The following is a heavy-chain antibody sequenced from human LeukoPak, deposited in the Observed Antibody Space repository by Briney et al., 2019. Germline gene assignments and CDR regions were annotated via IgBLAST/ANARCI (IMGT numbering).Heavy chain of an antibody. CDR2: IYYSGST. V-gene: IGHV4-39*07. CDR1: GGSISSSSYY. J-gene: IGHJ6*03. CDR3: ARGKPHCTNGVCYSYYYYYYMDV. Sequence: PSETLSLTCTVSGGSISSSSYYWGWIRQPPGKGLEWIGSIYYSGSTYYNPSLKSRVTISVDTSKNQFSLKLSSVTAADTAVYYCARGKPHCTNGVCYSYYYYYYMDVWGKGTTVTVSS. D-gene: IGHD2-8*01.